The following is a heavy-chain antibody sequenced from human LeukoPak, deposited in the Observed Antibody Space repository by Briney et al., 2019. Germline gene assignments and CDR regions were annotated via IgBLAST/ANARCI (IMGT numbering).Heavy chain of an antibody. CDR3: AKDFRIGYSAHFDY. J-gene: IGHJ4*02. V-gene: IGHV3-23*01. Sequence: GGSLRLSCAASGFTFSSYAMSWVRQAPGKGLEWVSVISGSGGSTYNADSVKGRFSISRDNSKNTLHLQMDSLRGEDTAVYYCAKDFRIGYSAHFDYWGQGALVTVSS. CDR2: ISGSGGST. D-gene: IGHD2-21*01. CDR1: GFTFSSYA.